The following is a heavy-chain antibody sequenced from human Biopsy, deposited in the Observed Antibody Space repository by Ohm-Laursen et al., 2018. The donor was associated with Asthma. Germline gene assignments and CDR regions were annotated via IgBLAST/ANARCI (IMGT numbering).Heavy chain of an antibody. Sequence: ATVKVSCKTSGYTFNSAGITWVRQAPGQGLEWMGWISVYNGNTKVAQKLQDRVTMITDTSTSTAYMELRSLRSDDTAVYFCARAVDYSHYYGIDVWGQGTTVTVS. CDR1: GYTFNSAG. V-gene: IGHV1-18*01. CDR3: ARAVDYSHYYGIDV. CDR2: ISVYNGNT. J-gene: IGHJ6*02. D-gene: IGHD3-10*01.